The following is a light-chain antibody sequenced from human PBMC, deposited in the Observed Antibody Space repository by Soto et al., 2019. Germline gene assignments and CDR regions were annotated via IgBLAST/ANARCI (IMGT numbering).Light chain of an antibody. CDR2: ETN. CDR1: SSNIGAGYD. V-gene: IGLV1-40*01. Sequence: VLTQPPSVSATPGQKVTISCTGSSSNIGAGYDVHWYQQLPGTAPKLLIYETNNRPSGVPGRFSGSKSGTSASLAITGLQAEDEADYHCQSYDSSLSADVFGTGTKVTVL. J-gene: IGLJ1*01. CDR3: QSYDSSLSADV.